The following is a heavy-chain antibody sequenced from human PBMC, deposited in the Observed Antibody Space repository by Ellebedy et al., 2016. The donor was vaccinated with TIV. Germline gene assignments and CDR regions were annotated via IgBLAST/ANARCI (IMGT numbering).Heavy chain of an antibody. V-gene: IGHV3-11*01. CDR2: ISSSSSTI. CDR3: AKDLVAGRGWTFDY. D-gene: IGHD3/OR15-3a*01. J-gene: IGHJ4*02. Sequence: GGSLRLXXAASDFTFGDYYMSWIRQAPGRGLEWIAYISSSSSTIYYADSARGRFTISRDNSKNTVYLQMNSLRAEDTAVYFCAKDLVAGRGWTFDYWGQGTRVTVSS. CDR1: DFTFGDYY.